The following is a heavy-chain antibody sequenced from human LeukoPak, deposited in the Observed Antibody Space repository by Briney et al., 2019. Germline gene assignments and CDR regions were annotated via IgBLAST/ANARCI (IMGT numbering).Heavy chain of an antibody. D-gene: IGHD5-24*01. CDR1: GFTFSSYW. J-gene: IGHJ4*02. Sequence: GGSLRLSCTASGFTFSSYWMHWVRQAPGKGLAWVSRINSDGGSTSYADSAKGRFTISRDNAKNTLYLQMNSLRAEDTAVYYCARRIQGMAPYDFDYWGQGTLVTVSS. CDR3: ARRIQGMAPYDFDY. CDR2: INSDGGST. V-gene: IGHV3-74*01.